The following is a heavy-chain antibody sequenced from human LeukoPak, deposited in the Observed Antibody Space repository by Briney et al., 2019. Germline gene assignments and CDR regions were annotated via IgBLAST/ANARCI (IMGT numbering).Heavy chain of an antibody. Sequence: GESLKISCKGSGYSFTSYWIGWGRQMPGKGLEGMGIIYPGDSDTIYSPSFQGQVTISADKSISTAYLQWSSLQASDTAMYYCAGSGGSGMSRFDPWGQGTLVTVSS. CDR2: IYPGDSDT. CDR1: GYSFTSYW. CDR3: AGSGGSGMSRFDP. J-gene: IGHJ5*02. V-gene: IGHV5-51*01. D-gene: IGHD3-10*01.